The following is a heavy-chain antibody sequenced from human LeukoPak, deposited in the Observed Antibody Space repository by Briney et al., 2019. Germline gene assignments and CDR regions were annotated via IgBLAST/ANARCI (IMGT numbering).Heavy chain of an antibody. CDR1: GVSINSHY. Sequence: PSETLSLTCTVSGVSINSHYRSWIRQPPGKGLEWIGFIYDSGSANYKSSLESRVTMTLDTSKNQFSLKLNSVTAADTAVYYCARVLQNYYHLDVWGKGTTVTVSS. D-gene: IGHD3-3*01. J-gene: IGHJ6*03. V-gene: IGHV4-59*11. CDR3: ARVLQNYYHLDV. CDR2: IYDSGSA.